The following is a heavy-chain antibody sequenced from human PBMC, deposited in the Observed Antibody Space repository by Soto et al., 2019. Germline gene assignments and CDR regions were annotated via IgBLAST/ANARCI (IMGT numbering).Heavy chain of an antibody. J-gene: IGHJ4*02. CDR3: ASSKAMTTVTSDAPFDY. CDR1: GGSFSGYY. CDR2: INHSGST. Sequence: SETLSLTCAVYGGSFSGYYWSWIRQPPGKGLEWIGEINHSGSTNYNPSLKSRVTISVDTSKNQFSLKLGSVTAADTAVYYCASSKAMTTVTSDAPFDYWGQGTLVTVSS. V-gene: IGHV4-34*01. D-gene: IGHD4-17*01.